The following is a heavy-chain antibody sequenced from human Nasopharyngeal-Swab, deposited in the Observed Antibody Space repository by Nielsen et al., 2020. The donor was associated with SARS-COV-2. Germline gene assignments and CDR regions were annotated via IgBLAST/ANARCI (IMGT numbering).Heavy chain of an antibody. D-gene: IGHD3-3*01. V-gene: IGHV3-30-3*01. Sequence: WIRQPPGKGLEWVAVISYDGSNKYYADSVKGRFTISRDNSKNTLYLQMNSLRAEDTAVYYCARDLECQDNYYYYYGMDVWGQGTTVTVSS. J-gene: IGHJ6*02. CDR2: ISYDGSNK. CDR3: ARDLECQDNYYYYYGMDV.